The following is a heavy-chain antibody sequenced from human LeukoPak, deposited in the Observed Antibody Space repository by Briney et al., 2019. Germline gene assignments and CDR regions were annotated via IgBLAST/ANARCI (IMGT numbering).Heavy chain of an antibody. J-gene: IGHJ4*02. V-gene: IGHV4-59*12. CDR2: TVYRGSN. CDR3: MSLIFGGAGRGN. D-gene: IGHD3-3*01. CDR1: SGSIDNEH. Sequence: SETLSLTCSVSSGSIDNEHWCWVRQPPGKGLEWIGHTVYRGSNKYNPSLKSRVAISVDTSKNQFSLILISVTAADTAVYCCMSLIFGGAGRGNWGQGTLVTVSS.